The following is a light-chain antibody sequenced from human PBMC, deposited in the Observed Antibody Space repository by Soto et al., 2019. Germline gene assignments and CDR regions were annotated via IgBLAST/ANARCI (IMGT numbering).Light chain of an antibody. V-gene: IGKV1-5*03. CDR2: KAS. CDR3: QQYETYCT. CDR1: QSISTW. J-gene: IGKJ2*02. Sequence: DIQMTQSPSTLSASVGDRVTITCRASQSISTWLAWYQQKPGKAPKLLIYKASSVESGVPSRFSGSGSGTELTLTISSLQPDDCATYYCQQYETYCTFGQGTKLEIK.